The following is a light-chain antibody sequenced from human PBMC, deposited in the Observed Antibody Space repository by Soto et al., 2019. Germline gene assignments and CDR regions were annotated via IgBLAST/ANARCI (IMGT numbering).Light chain of an antibody. CDR2: DIN. V-gene: IGLV2-14*01. Sequence: QSALTQPASVSGSPGQSITISCTGTSSDVGYNYVSWYQQHPGKAPKLMIYDINNRPSGVSNRFSGSKSGNTVSLTISGLQAEDEADYSCASYTSITTAVFGTGTKLTVL. CDR1: SSDVGYNY. J-gene: IGLJ1*01. CDR3: ASYTSITTAV.